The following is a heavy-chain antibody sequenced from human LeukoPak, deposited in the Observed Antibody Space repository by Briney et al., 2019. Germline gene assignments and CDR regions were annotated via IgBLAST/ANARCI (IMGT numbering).Heavy chain of an antibody. V-gene: IGHV4-59*01. CDR1: GGSISSYY. CDR2: IYYSGST. Sequence: SETLSLTCTVSGGSISSYYWSWIRQPPGKGLEWIGYIYYSGSTNYNPSLKSRVTMSVDTSKNQFSLKLTSVTAADTAVYYCARVPDVTGWSGYYPKYYYYYMDVWGKGTTVTVSS. J-gene: IGHJ6*03. D-gene: IGHD3-3*01. CDR3: ARVPDVTGWSGYYPKYYYYYMDV.